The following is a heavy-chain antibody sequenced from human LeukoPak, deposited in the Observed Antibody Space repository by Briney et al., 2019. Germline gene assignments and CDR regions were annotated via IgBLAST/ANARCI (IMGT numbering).Heavy chain of an antibody. V-gene: IGHV3-74*01. D-gene: IGHD5-18*01. CDR3: AKATYGYSSPFDY. CDR1: GFTFSSYW. J-gene: IGHJ4*02. Sequence: GGSLRLSCAASGFTFSSYWMHWVRQAPGKGLVWVSRINSDGSSTSYADSVKGRFTISRGNAKNTLYLQMNSLRAEDTAVYYCAKATYGYSSPFDYWGQGTLVTVSS. CDR2: INSDGSST.